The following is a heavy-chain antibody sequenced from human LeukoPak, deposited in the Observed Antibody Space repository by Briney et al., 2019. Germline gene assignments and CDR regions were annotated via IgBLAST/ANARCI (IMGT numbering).Heavy chain of an antibody. CDR3: ARGRGGWNPFDY. J-gene: IGHJ4*02. Sequence: SETLSLTCGVSSGYYWGWIRQPPGRGLEWIGSIYQSGSTYYNPSLKSRVTISVDTSKNQFSLKLSSVIAADTAVYYCARGRGGWNPFDYWGQGTLVTVSS. D-gene: IGHD1-1*01. V-gene: IGHV4-38-2*01. CDR2: IYQSGST. CDR1: SGYY.